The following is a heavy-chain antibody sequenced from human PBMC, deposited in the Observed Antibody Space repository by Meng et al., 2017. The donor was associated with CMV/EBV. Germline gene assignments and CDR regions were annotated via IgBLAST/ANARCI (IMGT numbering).Heavy chain of an antibody. CDR1: GGSISNSDYY. V-gene: IGHV4-39*07. CDR2: IHYRGRT. J-gene: IGHJ5*02. CDR3: ARVRSISNWFDP. D-gene: IGHD3-3*02. Sequence: SETLSLTCTVSGGSISNSDYYWGWIRQPPGKGLEWIGTIHYRGRTYYSPSLKSRVTISVDTSDNQFSLIVSSVTAADTAMYYCARVRSISNWFDPWGQGTLVTVSS.